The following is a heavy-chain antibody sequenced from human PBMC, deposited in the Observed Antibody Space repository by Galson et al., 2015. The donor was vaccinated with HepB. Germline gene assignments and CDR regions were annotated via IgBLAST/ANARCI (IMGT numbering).Heavy chain of an antibody. CDR1: GFTFSSYS. D-gene: IGHD2-15*01. CDR2: ISDSSDTT. Sequence: SLRLSCAGSGFTFSSYSMNWVRQAPGKGLEWVLYISDSSDTTCYADSVKGRFTISRDNAKNSLYLQMSSLRPEDTAMYYCARTALCRGGSCYHLDYWGQGTLVTVSS. J-gene: IGHJ4*02. CDR3: ARTALCRGGSCYHLDY. V-gene: IGHV3-48*01.